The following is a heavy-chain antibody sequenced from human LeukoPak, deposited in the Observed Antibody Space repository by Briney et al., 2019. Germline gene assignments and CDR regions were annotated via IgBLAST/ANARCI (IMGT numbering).Heavy chain of an antibody. CDR3: TTRSPYYYDSSGYYPVGY. CDR2: IKSKTDGGTT. Sequence: PGGSLRLSCAASGFTFSSYWMSWVRQAPGKGLEWVGRIKSKTDGGTTDYAAPVKGRFTISRDDSKNTLYLQMNSLKTEDTAVYYCTTRSPYYYDSSGYYPVGYWGQGTLVTVSS. CDR1: GFTFSSYW. D-gene: IGHD3-22*01. J-gene: IGHJ4*02. V-gene: IGHV3-15*01.